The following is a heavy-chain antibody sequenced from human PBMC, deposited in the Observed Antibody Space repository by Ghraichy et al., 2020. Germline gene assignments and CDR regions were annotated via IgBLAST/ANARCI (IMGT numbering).Heavy chain of an antibody. V-gene: IGHV1-8*03. CDR1: GYTFTSYD. Sequence: ASVKVSCKASGYTFTSYDINWVRQATGQGLEWMGWMKPNSGNTGYAQKFQGRVTITRNTSISTAYMELSSLRSEDTAVYYCARGPHYYDSSGKGDYWGKGTLVTVSS. CDR3: ARGPHYYDSSGKGDY. D-gene: IGHD3-22*01. CDR2: MKPNSGNT. J-gene: IGHJ4*02.